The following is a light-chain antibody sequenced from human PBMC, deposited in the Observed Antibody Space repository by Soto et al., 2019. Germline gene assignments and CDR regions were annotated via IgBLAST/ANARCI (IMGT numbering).Light chain of an antibody. V-gene: IGKV4-1*01. J-gene: IGKJ1*01. Sequence: EMVLTQSPATLSLSPGESATLSCRASQNVGLNFAWYQQKSGQSPKLLIYWASTRESGVPDRFSGSGSGTDFTLTISSLQAEDVAVYYCQQYYRTPPTFGQGTKVEIK. CDR1: QNVGLN. CDR3: QQYYRTPPT. CDR2: WAS.